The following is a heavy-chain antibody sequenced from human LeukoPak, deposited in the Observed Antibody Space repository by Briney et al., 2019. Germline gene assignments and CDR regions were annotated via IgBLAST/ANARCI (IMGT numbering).Heavy chain of an antibody. D-gene: IGHD3/OR15-3a*01. CDR3: AKVIYGSIAGSYYFDY. CDR1: GFTFSSYA. Sequence: GSLRLSCAASGFTFSSYAMHWVRQAPGKGLEWVAVISYDGSNKYYADSVKGRFTISRDSSKNTLYLQMNSLRAEDTAVYYCAKVIYGSIAGSYYFDYWGQGTLVTVSS. J-gene: IGHJ4*02. V-gene: IGHV3-30*04. CDR2: ISYDGSNK.